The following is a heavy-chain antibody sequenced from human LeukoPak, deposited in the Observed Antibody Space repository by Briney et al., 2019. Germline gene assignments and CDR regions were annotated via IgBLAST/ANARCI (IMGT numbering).Heavy chain of an antibody. V-gene: IGHV1-69*06. D-gene: IGHD2-21*02. Sequence: SVKVSCKASGGTFSSYAISWVRQAPGQGLEWMGGIIPIFGTANYAQKFQGRVTITADKSTSTAYMELSSLRSEDTAVYYCALGDPQNAFDIWGQGTMVTVSS. CDR3: ALGDPQNAFDI. CDR2: IIPIFGTA. CDR1: GGTFSSYA. J-gene: IGHJ3*02.